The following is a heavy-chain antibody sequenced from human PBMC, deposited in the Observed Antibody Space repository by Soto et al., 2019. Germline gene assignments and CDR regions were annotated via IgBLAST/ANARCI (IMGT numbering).Heavy chain of an antibody. J-gene: IGHJ4*02. Sequence: QVPLVQSGAEVKQPGASVKVSCKASGYTFTSYDINWVRQATGQGLEGMGWMNPNSGNTGYAQKFQGRVTMTRNTSISTAYMELSSLRSEDTAVYYCARVGLLVRDSPFDYWGQGTLVTVST. CDR2: MNPNSGNT. CDR3: ARVGLLVRDSPFDY. D-gene: IGHD2-8*02. CDR1: GYTFTSYD. V-gene: IGHV1-8*01.